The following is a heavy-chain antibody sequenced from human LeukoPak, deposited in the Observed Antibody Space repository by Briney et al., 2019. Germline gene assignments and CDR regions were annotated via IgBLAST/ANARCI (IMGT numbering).Heavy chain of an antibody. CDR2: IIPILGTA. V-gene: IGHV1-69*13. J-gene: IGHJ4*02. CDR1: GGTFSSYA. D-gene: IGHD3-3*01. CDR3: ARGRKNYDFPN. Sequence: GASVKISCKASGGTFSSYAISWVRQAPGQGLEWMGGIIPILGTANYAQKFQGRVTITADESTSTAYMELSSLRSEDTAVYYCARGRKNYDFPNWGQGTLVTVSS.